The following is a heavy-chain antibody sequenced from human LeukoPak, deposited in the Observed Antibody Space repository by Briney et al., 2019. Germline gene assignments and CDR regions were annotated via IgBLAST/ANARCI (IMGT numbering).Heavy chain of an antibody. CDR2: INHSGST. D-gene: IGHD6-13*01. V-gene: IGHV4-34*01. J-gene: IGHJ4*02. CDR1: GGSFSGYY. Sequence: SETLSLTCAVYGGSFSGYYWSWIRQPPGKGLEWIGEINHSGSTNYNPSLKSRVTISVDTSKNQFSLKLSSMTAADTAVYYCAVKVIAAAGTHDYWGQGTLVTVSS. CDR3: AVKVIAAAGTHDY.